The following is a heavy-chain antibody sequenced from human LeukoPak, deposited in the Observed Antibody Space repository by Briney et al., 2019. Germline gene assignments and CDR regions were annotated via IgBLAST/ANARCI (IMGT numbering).Heavy chain of an antibody. Sequence: GGSLRLSCAASGFTVSSNSMSWVRQAPGKGLEWVSVIYSGGTTYYVDSVKGRFTISKDNSKNTLYLQMNSLRAEDTAVYYCARATAYYYDSSGYYFDYWGQGTLVTVSS. D-gene: IGHD3-22*01. CDR1: GFTVSSNS. V-gene: IGHV3-66*01. J-gene: IGHJ4*02. CDR3: ARATAYYYDSSGYYFDY. CDR2: IYSGGTT.